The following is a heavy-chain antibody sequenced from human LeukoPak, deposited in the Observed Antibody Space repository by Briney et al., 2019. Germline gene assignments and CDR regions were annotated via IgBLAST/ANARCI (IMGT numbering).Heavy chain of an antibody. Sequence: GGSLRLSCVVSGFTFSNNWMSWVRQAPGKGLEWVANIKEDGSEKYYVDSVKGRFTISRDNAKNSLYLQMNSLRAEDMALYYCAKDMGYSYGYSGAFDYWGQGTLVTVSS. V-gene: IGHV3-7*03. CDR2: IKEDGSEK. CDR3: AKDMGYSYGYSGAFDY. CDR1: GFTFSNNW. D-gene: IGHD5-18*01. J-gene: IGHJ4*02.